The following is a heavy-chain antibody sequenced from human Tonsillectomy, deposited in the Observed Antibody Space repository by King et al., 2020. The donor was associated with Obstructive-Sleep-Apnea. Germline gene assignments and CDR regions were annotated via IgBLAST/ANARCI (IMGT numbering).Heavy chain of an antibody. Sequence: VQLQESGPGLVKPSQTLSLTCTVSGGPISSAAYYWSWIRQHPGKGLEWIGYIYYSGSTYYHPSLKSRVTISVDTSKNQFSLKVNSVTAADTAVYYCAGLPCRGGSCDSVWPDYWGQGTLVTVSS. D-gene: IGHD2-15*01. V-gene: IGHV4-31*03. J-gene: IGHJ4*02. CDR2: IYYSGST. CDR1: GGPISSAAYY. CDR3: AGLPCRGGSCDSVWPDY.